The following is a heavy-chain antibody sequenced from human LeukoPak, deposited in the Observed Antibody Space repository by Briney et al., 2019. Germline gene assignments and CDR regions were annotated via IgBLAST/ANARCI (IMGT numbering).Heavy chain of an antibody. Sequence: SVKLSCKASGVTFSSYAISWVRQSPGQGLEWRGGIIPIFGTANYAQKFQGRVTITAAESMSTAYMELSSLSSEDTAVYYCARAQGYDYVSHMDVWGKGPTVT. CDR3: ARAQGYDYVSHMDV. D-gene: IGHD3-16*01. CDR2: IIPIFGTA. J-gene: IGHJ6*03. V-gene: IGHV1-69*13. CDR1: GVTFSSYA.